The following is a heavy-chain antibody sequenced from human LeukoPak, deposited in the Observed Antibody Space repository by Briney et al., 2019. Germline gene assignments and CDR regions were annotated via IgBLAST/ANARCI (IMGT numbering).Heavy chain of an antibody. CDR3: ARHADRKCDLPGSFDS. CDR1: GGSINSDY. V-gene: IGHV4-59*08. CDR2: MYHTGTT. Sequence: SETLFLTCAVSGGSINSDYWSWIRQPPGKRLEWIGFMYHTGTTNLNPSFKSRVTISLASSKSYFSLSLNSVTAADTAVYYCARHADRKCDLPGSFDSWGQGVRVAVSS. D-gene: IGHD3-10*01. J-gene: IGHJ4*02.